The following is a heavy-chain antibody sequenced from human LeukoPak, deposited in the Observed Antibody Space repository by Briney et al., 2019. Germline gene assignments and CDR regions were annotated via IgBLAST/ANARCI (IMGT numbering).Heavy chain of an antibody. CDR2: ISDSGVTA. D-gene: IGHD7-27*01. J-gene: IGHJ4*02. CDR1: GFTFSSYT. Sequence: GGSLRLSCTASGFTFSSYTMTWVRQAPGQGLDWVSAISDSGVTAYYADSVKGRFTISRDNSKSTLYLQMNSLRAEDTAVYYCANLNAPYWGNFDYWGQGTLVTVSS. CDR3: ANLNAPYWGNFDY. V-gene: IGHV3-23*01.